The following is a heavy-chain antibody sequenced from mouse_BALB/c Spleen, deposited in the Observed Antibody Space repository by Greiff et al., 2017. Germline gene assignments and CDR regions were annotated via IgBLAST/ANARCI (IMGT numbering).Heavy chain of an antibody. J-gene: IGHJ2*01. Sequence: DVMLVESGGDLVKPGGSLKLSCAASGFTFSSYGMSWVRQTPDKRLEWVATISSGGSYTYYPDSVKGRFTISRDNAKNTLYLQMSSLKSEDTAMYYCASNYSLDYWGQGTTLTVSS. CDR3: ASNYSLDY. V-gene: IGHV5-6*02. D-gene: IGHD1-1*01. CDR2: ISSGGSYT. CDR1: GFTFSSYG.